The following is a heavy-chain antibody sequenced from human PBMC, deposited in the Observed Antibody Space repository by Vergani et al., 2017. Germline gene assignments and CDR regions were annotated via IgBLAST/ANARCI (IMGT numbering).Heavy chain of an antibody. CDR2: ISSSSSTI. V-gene: IGHV3-48*04. Sequence: VQLVESGGGVVQPGRSLRLSCAASGFTFSSYSMNWVRQAPGKGLEWVSYISSSSSTIYYADSVKGRFTISRDNAKNSLDLQMNSLRAEDTAVYYCARDLRDCSSTSCYFSHYGMDVWGQGTTVTVSS. CDR3: ARDLRDCSSTSCYFSHYGMDV. J-gene: IGHJ6*02. D-gene: IGHD2-2*01. CDR1: GFTFSSYS.